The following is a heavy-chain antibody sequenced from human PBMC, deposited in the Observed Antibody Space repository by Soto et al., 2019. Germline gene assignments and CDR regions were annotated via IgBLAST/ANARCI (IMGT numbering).Heavy chain of an antibody. CDR3: VGFDSSVWFFDY. D-gene: IGHD2-8*01. V-gene: IGHV4-34*01. Sequence: QVQLPQWGAGLLRPSDTLSLTCAVYGGSVSGYYWSWIRQPPGKGLQWIGKINHIGTTNYNPSLKSRVTISVDTSKNQGALKLGSVTATDTSFYYWVGFDSSVWFFDYCGQGNLVLVAS. J-gene: IGHJ4*02. CDR1: GGSVSGYY. CDR2: INHIGTT.